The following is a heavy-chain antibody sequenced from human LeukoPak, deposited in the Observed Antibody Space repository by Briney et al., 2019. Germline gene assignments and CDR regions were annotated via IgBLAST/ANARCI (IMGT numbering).Heavy chain of an antibody. J-gene: IGHJ5*02. Sequence: SETLSLTCAVYGGSFSGYYWSWIRQPPGKGLEWIGEINHSGSTNYNPSLKSRVTISVDTSKNQFSLKLSSVTAADTAVYYCARKTIFRGFMFVIQNWFDPWGQGTLVTVSS. D-gene: IGHD3-10*01. CDR2: INHSGST. V-gene: IGHV4-34*01. CDR1: GGSFSGYY. CDR3: ARKTIFRGFMFVIQNWFDP.